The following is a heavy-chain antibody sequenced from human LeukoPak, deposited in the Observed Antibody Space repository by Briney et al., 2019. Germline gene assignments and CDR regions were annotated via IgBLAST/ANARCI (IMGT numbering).Heavy chain of an antibody. CDR1: GGSISSGSYY. CDR3: ARWEVRLNAFEM. Sequence: SQTLSLTCTVSGGSISSGSYYWSWIRQPAGKGLEWIGRIYTSGSTNYNPSLKSRVTTSADTSKNQFSLSLSSVTAADTAVYYCARWEVRLNAFEMWGQGTMVTVSS. CDR2: IYTSGST. J-gene: IGHJ3*02. D-gene: IGHD3-10*01. V-gene: IGHV4-61*02.